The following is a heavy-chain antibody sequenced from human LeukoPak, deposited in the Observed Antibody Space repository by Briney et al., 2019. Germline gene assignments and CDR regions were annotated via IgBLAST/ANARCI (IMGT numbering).Heavy chain of an antibody. CDR2: ISSSGSTI. J-gene: IGHJ2*01. CDR3: ARGNTRRFLEWLLSGYFDL. D-gene: IGHD3-3*01. Sequence: GGSLRLSCAASGFTFSDYYMGWIRQAPGKGLEWVSYISSSGSTIYYADSVKGRFTISRDNAKNSLYLQMNSLRAEDTAVYYCARGNTRRFLEWLLSGYFDLWGRGTLVTVSS. V-gene: IGHV3-11*04. CDR1: GFTFSDYY.